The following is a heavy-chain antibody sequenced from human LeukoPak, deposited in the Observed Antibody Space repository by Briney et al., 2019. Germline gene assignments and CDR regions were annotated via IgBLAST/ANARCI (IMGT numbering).Heavy chain of an antibody. Sequence: ASVKVSCKSSGYTFTAYYMHWVRQAPAQGLEWMGWINPNSGGTNYAQKFQGRVTMTRDTSISTAYMELSRLRSDDTAVYYCARAPPSIAAPRPFDYWGQGTLVTVSS. V-gene: IGHV1-2*02. CDR1: GYTFTAYY. D-gene: IGHD6-13*01. J-gene: IGHJ4*02. CDR3: ARAPPSIAAPRPFDY. CDR2: INPNSGGT.